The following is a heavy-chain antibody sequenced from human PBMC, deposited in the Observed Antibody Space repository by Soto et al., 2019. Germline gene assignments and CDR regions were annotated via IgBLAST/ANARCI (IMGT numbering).Heavy chain of an antibody. Sequence: ASAKVSCKAPGYTLTGNYINWVRQETGQGLEWMGWMNPNSGNTGYAQKFQGRVTMTRNTSISTAYMELSSLRSEDTAVYYCARGLFHGERYFGWLLHPFDPWGQGTLVTVSS. CDR1: GYTLTGNY. CDR2: MNPNSGNT. CDR3: ARGLFHGERYFGWLLHPFDP. D-gene: IGHD3-9*01. V-gene: IGHV1-8*02. J-gene: IGHJ5*02.